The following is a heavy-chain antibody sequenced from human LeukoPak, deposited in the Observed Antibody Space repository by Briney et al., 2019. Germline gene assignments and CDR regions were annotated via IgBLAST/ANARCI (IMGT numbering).Heavy chain of an antibody. Sequence: ASVKVSCKASRYTFTIYGTSWVRQAAGQVREWMGWISAYNGNTNYAQKLQGRVTMTTDTSTSTAYMELSSLRSDDTAVYYCVRARARVVIMSEPSDIWGQGTMVTVSS. CDR2: ISAYNGNT. V-gene: IGHV1-18*01. J-gene: IGHJ3*02. D-gene: IGHD3-3*01. CDR1: RYTFTIYG. CDR3: VRARARVVIMSEPSDI.